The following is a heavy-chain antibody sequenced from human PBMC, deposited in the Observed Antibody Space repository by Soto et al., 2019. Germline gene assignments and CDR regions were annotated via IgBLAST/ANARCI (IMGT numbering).Heavy chain of an antibody. CDR3: ARGISTTRYYYYYGMDV. V-gene: IGHV1-46*01. CDR2: INPSGGIT. CDR1: GYTLTIYY. J-gene: IGHJ6*02. Sequence: ASVKVSCKASGYTLTIYYLHWVLQAPLQGPEWMGIINPSGGITNDAQKFQDRVTMTSDTSTSTVYMELSSLRSEDTAVYYCARGISTTRYYYYYGMDVWGQGTTVTVSS. D-gene: IGHD2-2*01.